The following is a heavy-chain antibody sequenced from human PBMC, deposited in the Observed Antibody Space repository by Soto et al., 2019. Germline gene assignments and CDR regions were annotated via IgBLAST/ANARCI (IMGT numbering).Heavy chain of an antibody. CDR3: AREPPPVKGFSPPPFDWFDP. CDR1: GGTFSSYA. J-gene: IGHJ5*02. V-gene: IGHV1-69*13. Sequence: GASVKVSCKASGGTFSSYAISWVRQAPGQGLEWMGGIIPIFGTANYAQKFQGRVTITADESTSTAYMELSSLRSEDTAVYYCAREPPPVKGFSPPPFDWFDPWGQGTLVTVSS. D-gene: IGHD4-4*01. CDR2: IIPIFGTA.